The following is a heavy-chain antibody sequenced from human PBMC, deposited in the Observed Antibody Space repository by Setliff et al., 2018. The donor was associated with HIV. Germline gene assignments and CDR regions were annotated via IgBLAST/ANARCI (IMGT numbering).Heavy chain of an antibody. CDR1: GYTFTGYY. CDR3: AREANWIFDV. V-gene: IGHV1-2*04. CDR2: INPNSGGT. D-gene: IGHD1-1*01. Sequence: ASVKVSCKASGYTFTGYYMHWVRQAPGQGLEWMGWINPNSGGTNFAQKFQGWVTMTRDTSISTAYMELSRLRSDDTAMYYCAREANWIFDVWGQGTLVTVSS. J-gene: IGHJ3*01.